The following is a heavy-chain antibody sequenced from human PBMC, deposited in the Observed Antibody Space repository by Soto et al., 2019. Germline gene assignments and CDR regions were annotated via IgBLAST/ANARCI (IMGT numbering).Heavy chain of an antibody. D-gene: IGHD2-2*01. J-gene: IGHJ4*02. CDR2: IWYDGSNK. V-gene: IGHV3-33*01. Sequence: QVQLVESGGGVVQPGRSLRLSCAASGFTFSSYGRHWVRQAPGKGLEWVAVIWYDGSNKYYADSVKGRFTISRDNSKNTLYLQMNSLRAEDTAVYYCARGKLGYCSSTSCYAGHSALDDWGQGNLVAVSS. CDR3: ARGKLGYCSSTSCYAGHSALDD. CDR1: GFTFSSYG.